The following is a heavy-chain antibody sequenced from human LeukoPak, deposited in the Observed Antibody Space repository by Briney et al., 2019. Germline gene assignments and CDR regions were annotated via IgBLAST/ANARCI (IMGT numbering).Heavy chain of an antibody. CDR2: IYHSGST. D-gene: IGHD6-6*01. CDR1: GGSISSGGYY. Sequence: PSETLSLTCTVSGGSISSGGYYWSWIRQPPGKGLEWIGYIYHSGSTYYNPSLKSRVIISVDRSKNQFSLKLSSVTAADTAVYYCARRGRESSAEAFDIWGQGTMVTVSS. J-gene: IGHJ3*02. V-gene: IGHV4-30-2*01. CDR3: ARRGRESSAEAFDI.